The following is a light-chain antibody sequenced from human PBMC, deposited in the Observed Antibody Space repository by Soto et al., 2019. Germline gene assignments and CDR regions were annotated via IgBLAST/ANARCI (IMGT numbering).Light chain of an antibody. CDR3: SSYTSGITIV. V-gene: IGLV2-14*03. Sequence: QSALTQPASVSGSPGQSITISCTGTSSDVGGYDYVSWYQHHPGKAPKLMIYDVASRPSGVSNRFSGSKSGNTASLTISGLQSEDEADYFCSSYTSGITIVFGGGTKLTVL. CDR1: SSDVGGYDY. CDR2: DVA. J-gene: IGLJ2*01.